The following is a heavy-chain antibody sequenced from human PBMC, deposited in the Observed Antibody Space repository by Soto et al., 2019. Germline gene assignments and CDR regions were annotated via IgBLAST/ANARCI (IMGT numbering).Heavy chain of an antibody. Sequence: EVQLVQSGVEVKKPGESLRISCKGSGYTFTNYYIAWVRQMPGKGLEWMGIFFPSDSSARYSPSFQGQVTFSADKSTITARLRWSSLKASDTAMYYCARHLGDAGNYYYGMDVWGRGTAVTVSS. CDR2: FFPSDSSA. D-gene: IGHD2-21*02. CDR1: GYTFTNYY. J-gene: IGHJ6*02. CDR3: ARHLGDAGNYYYGMDV. V-gene: IGHV5-51*01.